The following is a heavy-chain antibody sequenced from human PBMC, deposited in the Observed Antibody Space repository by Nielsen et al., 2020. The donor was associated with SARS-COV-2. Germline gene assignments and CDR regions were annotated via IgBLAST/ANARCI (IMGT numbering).Heavy chain of an antibody. V-gene: IGHV3-30*18. CDR1: GFTFSSYG. CDR3: AKEGRRDVLDY. Sequence: GESLKISCAASGFTFSSYGMHWVRQAPGKGLEWVAVISYDGSNKYYADSAKGRFTISRDNSKNTLYLQMNSLRAEDTAVYYCAKEGRRDVLDYWGQGTLVTVSS. CDR2: ISYDGSNK. J-gene: IGHJ4*02. D-gene: IGHD3-10*02.